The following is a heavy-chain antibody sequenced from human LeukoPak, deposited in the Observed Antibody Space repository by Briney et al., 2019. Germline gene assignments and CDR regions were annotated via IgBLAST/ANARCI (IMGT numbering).Heavy chain of an antibody. D-gene: IGHD3-16*01. CDR1: GFTFSSHA. Sequence: GSLRLSCAASGFTFSSHAMSWVRQAPGKGLEWASGISVSGGVTYYADSVKGRFTISRDNSKNTLFVQMNSLTADDTAVYYCAKVGGLQTDFDYWGQGTLVTVSS. J-gene: IGHJ4*02. V-gene: IGHV3-23*01. CDR2: ISVSGGVT. CDR3: AKVGGLQTDFDY.